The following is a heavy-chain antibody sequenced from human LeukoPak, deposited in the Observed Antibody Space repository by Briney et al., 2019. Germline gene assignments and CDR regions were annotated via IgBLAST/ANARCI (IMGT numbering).Heavy chain of an antibody. J-gene: IGHJ4*02. CDR2: IIPIFGTA. CDR1: GGTFSSYA. D-gene: IGHD3-22*01. Sequence: ASVKVSCKASGGTFSSYAISWVRQAPGQGLEWMGGIIPIFGTANYAQKFQGRVTITADESTSTAYMELSSLRSEDTAVYYCASEEYYYDSSGYYFDYWGQGTLVTVSS. V-gene: IGHV1-69*13. CDR3: ASEEYYYDSSGYYFDY.